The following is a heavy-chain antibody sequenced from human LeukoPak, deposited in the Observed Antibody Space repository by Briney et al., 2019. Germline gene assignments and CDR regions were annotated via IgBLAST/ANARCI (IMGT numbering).Heavy chain of an antibody. Sequence: GGSLRLSCAASGFTFSSYGMHWVRQAPGKGLEWVSYISSSGSTIYYADSVKGRFTISRDNAKNSLYLQMNSLRAEDTAVYYCARGGYSGYDKNFDYWGQGTLVTVSS. CDR3: ARGGYSGYDKNFDY. CDR1: GFTFSSYG. V-gene: IGHV3-48*04. CDR2: ISSSGSTI. D-gene: IGHD5-12*01. J-gene: IGHJ4*02.